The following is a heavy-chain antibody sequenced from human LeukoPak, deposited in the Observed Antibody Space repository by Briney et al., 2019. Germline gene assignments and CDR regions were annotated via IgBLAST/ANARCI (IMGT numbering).Heavy chain of an antibody. Sequence: PGGSLRLSCAASGFTFSSYSMNWVRQAPGKGLEWVSYISSSSSTIYYADSVKGRFTISRDNAKNSLYLQMNSLRAEDTAVYYCARDRTMDKTDAFDIWGQGTMVTVSS. CDR1: GFTFSSYS. CDR2: ISSSSSTI. D-gene: IGHD3-10*01. V-gene: IGHV3-48*04. J-gene: IGHJ3*02. CDR3: ARDRTMDKTDAFDI.